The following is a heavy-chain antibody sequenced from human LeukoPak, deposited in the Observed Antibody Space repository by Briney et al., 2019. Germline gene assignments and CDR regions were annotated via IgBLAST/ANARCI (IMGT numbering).Heavy chain of an antibody. Sequence: GGSLRLSCAASGFTFIDYDMLWVRQVIGKGLEWVSAIGIRGDTHYSGSVKGRFTISRENAESSLYLQMNSLRAEDTAVYYCARGGIQVSGIDEFDYWGQGTLVTVSS. CDR1: GFTFIDYD. CDR2: IGIRGDT. D-gene: IGHD6-19*01. J-gene: IGHJ4*02. CDR3: ARGGIQVSGIDEFDY. V-gene: IGHV3-13*01.